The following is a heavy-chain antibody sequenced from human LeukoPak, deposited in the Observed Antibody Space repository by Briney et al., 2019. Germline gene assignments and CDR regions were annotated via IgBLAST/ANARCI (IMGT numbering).Heavy chain of an antibody. CDR3: AGDWLWFDP. CDR1: GFTFSSYE. V-gene: IGHV3-48*03. D-gene: IGHD5-12*01. J-gene: IGHJ5*02. CDR2: ISSSGSTI. Sequence: GGSLRLSCAASGFTFSSYEVNWVRQAPGKGLEWVSYISSSGSTIYYADSVKGRFTISRDNAKNSLYLQMNSLRAEDTAVYYCAGDWLWFDPWGQGTLVTVSS.